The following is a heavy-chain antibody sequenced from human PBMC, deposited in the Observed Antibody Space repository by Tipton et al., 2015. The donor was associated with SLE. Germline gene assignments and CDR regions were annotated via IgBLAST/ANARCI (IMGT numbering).Heavy chain of an antibody. V-gene: IGHV4-59*11. Sequence: LRLSCTVSGGSIRSHYWSWIRQPPGKGLEWIGQIPDSGSSNYNPSLQSRVTISLDRSRNQFSLKLTSVTSKDTAVYYCARYVMGAGGRGDWDQGTLVAVSS. CDR2: IPDSGSS. CDR1: GGSIRSHY. CDR3: ARYVMGAGGRGD. D-gene: IGHD2-15*01. J-gene: IGHJ4*02.